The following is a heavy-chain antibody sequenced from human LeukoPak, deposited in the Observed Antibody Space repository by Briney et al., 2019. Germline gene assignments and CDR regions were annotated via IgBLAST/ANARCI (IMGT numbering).Heavy chain of an antibody. V-gene: IGHV4-31*03. D-gene: IGHD3-22*01. CDR3: ARGVPNYYDRSAHWYSGAFDI. CDR1: GGAISSGGYY. Sequence: SETLRLTCTVSGGAISSGGYYWSWIRQYPGKGLEWIGYIYDSGRPYYNPSLKSRLSISVDTSKNQFSLKLSSVTAADTAVYYCARGVPNYYDRSAHWYSGAFDIWGQEKIVSVSS. CDR2: IYDSGRP. J-gene: IGHJ3*02.